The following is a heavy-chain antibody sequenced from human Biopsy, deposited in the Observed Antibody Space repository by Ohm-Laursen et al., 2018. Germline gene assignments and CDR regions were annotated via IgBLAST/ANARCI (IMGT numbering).Heavy chain of an antibody. J-gene: IGHJ6*02. Sequence: GTLSLTCTVSGDSVTKYYWSWIRQPPGKGLEWIGHIYYSVMTNYNPSLKSRVTMSAHTSTNQFSLKLTSVTAADTAVYYCARDKITYCTSTSCDYFGMDVWGQGTTVTVSS. CDR2: IYYSVMT. CDR3: ARDKITYCTSTSCDYFGMDV. D-gene: IGHD2-2*01. V-gene: IGHV4-59*02. CDR1: GDSVTKYY.